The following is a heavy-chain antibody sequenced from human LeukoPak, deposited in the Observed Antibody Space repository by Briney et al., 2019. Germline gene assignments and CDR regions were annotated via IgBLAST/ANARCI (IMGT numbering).Heavy chain of an antibody. V-gene: IGHV3-23*01. CDR3: ARVLRYFDWLLSHWLDP. CDR2: ISGSGGST. Sequence: GGSLRLSCAASGFTFSSYAMSWVRQAPGKGLEWVSAISGSGGSTYYADSVKGRFTISRDNSKNTLYLQMNSLRAEDTAVYYCARVLRYFDWLLSHWLDPWGQGTLVTVSS. D-gene: IGHD3-9*01. J-gene: IGHJ5*02. CDR1: GFTFSSYA.